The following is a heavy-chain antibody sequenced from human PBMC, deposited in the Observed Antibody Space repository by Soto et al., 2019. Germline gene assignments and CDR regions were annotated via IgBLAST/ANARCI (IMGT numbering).Heavy chain of an antibody. D-gene: IGHD6-13*01. V-gene: IGHV4-34*01. CDR3: ARVRFGYSSSWYGVSDRYYYYGMDV. CDR1: GGSFSGYY. Sequence: SETLSLTCAVYGGSFSGYYWSWIRQPPGKGLEWIGEINHSGSTNYNPSLKSRVTISVDTSKNQFSLKLSSVTAADTAVYYCARVRFGYSSSWYGVSDRYYYYGMDVWGQGTTVTSP. J-gene: IGHJ6*02. CDR2: INHSGST.